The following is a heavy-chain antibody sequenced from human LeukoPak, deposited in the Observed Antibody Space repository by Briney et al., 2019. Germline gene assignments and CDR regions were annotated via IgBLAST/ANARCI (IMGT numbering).Heavy chain of an antibody. J-gene: IGHJ3*02. Sequence: PGGSLRLSCAASGFTFSTYAIHWVRQAPGKGLEWVAVISYDGINKYYADSVKGRFTISRDNSKNTLYLQMNSLRAEDTAVYYCARDLFSETGDGFDMWGQGTMVTVSS. V-gene: IGHV3-30-3*01. CDR2: ISYDGINK. CDR3: ARDLFSETGDGFDM. CDR1: GFTFSTYA. D-gene: IGHD3-9*01.